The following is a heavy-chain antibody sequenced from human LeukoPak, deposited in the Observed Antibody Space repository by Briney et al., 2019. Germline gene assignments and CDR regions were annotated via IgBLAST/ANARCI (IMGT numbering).Heavy chain of an antibody. CDR3: ARDGYGDNGDWFDP. CDR1: DGSISSGGYY. Sequence: SETLSLTCTVSDGSISSGGYYWSWIRQHPGKGLEWIGYIYYSGSTYYNPSLKSRVTISVDTSKNQFSLKLSSVTAADTAVYYCARDGYGDNGDWFDPWGQGTLVTVSS. J-gene: IGHJ5*02. D-gene: IGHD4-17*01. CDR2: IYYSGST. V-gene: IGHV4-31*03.